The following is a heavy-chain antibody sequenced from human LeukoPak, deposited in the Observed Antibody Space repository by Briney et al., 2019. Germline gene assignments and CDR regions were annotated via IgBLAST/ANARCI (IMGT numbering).Heavy chain of an antibody. CDR3: AVPYYYDSSGYHDAFDI. CDR2: IVYDGSDK. CDR1: GFTFSSYA. D-gene: IGHD3-22*01. Sequence: PGGSLRLSCAASGFTFSSYAMSWVRQAPGKGLEWVAFIVYDGSDKYYADSVKGRFTISRDNSKNTLYLQMNSLRAEDTAVYYCAVPYYYDSSGYHDAFDIWGQGTMVTVSS. V-gene: IGHV3-30*02. J-gene: IGHJ3*02.